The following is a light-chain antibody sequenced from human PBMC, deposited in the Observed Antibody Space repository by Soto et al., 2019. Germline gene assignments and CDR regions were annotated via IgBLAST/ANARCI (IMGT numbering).Light chain of an antibody. CDR1: SGDVGSYNL. CDR2: EGS. CDR3: CSYARCSTYV. Sequence: QSALTQPASVSGSPGQSITISCTGTSGDVGSYNLVSWYQHHPGKAPKLKIYEGSKRPSGVSNRFSGSKSGSTASLTISGLQAEDEADYYCCSYARCSTYVFGTGTKLTVL. V-gene: IGLV2-23*01. J-gene: IGLJ1*01.